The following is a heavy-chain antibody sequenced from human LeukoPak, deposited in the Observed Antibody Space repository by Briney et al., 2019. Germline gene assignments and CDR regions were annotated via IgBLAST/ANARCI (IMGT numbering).Heavy chain of an antibody. CDR3: ARRSPRSIAAAGSFDP. CDR1: GFTFSTYS. V-gene: IGHV3-21*01. J-gene: IGHJ5*02. CDR2: ISSTSSYI. Sequence: PGGSLRLSCAASGFTFSTYSMNWVRQAPGKGLEWVSSISSTSSYIYYADSVKGRFTISRDNAKNSLYLQMNSLRAEDTAVYYCARRSPRSIAAAGSFDPWGQGTLVTVSS. D-gene: IGHD6-13*01.